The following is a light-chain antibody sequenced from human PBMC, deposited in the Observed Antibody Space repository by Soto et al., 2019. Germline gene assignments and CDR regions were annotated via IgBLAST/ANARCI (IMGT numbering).Light chain of an antibody. CDR2: GNT. J-gene: IGLJ3*02. V-gene: IGLV1-40*01. CDR3: HSYDSSLSGSV. CDR1: SSNIGAGYD. Sequence: QSALTQPPSVSGAPGQSVTISCTGSSSNIGAGYDVHWYRQLPGTAPKLLIYGNTNRPSGVPDRFSGSKSGTSASLAITGLQAEDEADYYCHSYDSSLSGSVFGGGTKLTVL.